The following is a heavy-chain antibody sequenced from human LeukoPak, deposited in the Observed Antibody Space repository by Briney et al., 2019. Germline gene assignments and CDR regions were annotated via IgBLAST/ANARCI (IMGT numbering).Heavy chain of an antibody. V-gene: IGHV4-34*01. CDR2: INHSGST. Sequence: SETLSLTCAVYGGSFTIYSWTWIRQPPGKSLEWVGEINHSGSTNYNPSLKSRVTISVDTSKNQFSLKLSSVTAADTAVYYCARGLPRYSSSWYGYGYWGQGTLVTVSS. J-gene: IGHJ4*02. CDR1: GGSFTIYS. D-gene: IGHD6-13*01. CDR3: ARGLPRYSSSWYGYGY.